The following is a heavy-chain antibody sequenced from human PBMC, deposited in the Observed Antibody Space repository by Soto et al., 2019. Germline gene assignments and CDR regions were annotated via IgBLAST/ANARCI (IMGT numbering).Heavy chain of an antibody. J-gene: IGHJ4*02. Sequence: GGSLRLSCAASGFTVSSNYMSWVRQAPGKGLEWVSVIYSDGNTYYADSVKGRFTISRDNAQNSLFLQMNTLRPEDTAMYYCARVAYWGPGTQVTVSS. CDR1: GFTVSSNY. V-gene: IGHV3-53*01. CDR3: ARVAY. CDR2: IYSDGNT.